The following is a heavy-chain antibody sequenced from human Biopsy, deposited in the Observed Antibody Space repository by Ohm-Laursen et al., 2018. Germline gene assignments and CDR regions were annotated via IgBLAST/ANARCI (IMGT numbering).Heavy chain of an antibody. Sequence: ASVKVSCTASGDTFSHYYMHWVRQAPEQGLEWMGIINPSGGDTTYAQNFQGRLIMTRDPSTSTVYLELGSLTSEDTPVYSCARTDDLNFGLDYWGQGTLVTVSS. V-gene: IGHV1-46*01. J-gene: IGHJ4*02. CDR2: INPSGGDT. D-gene: IGHD2-21*02. CDR3: ARTDDLNFGLDY. CDR1: GDTFSHYY.